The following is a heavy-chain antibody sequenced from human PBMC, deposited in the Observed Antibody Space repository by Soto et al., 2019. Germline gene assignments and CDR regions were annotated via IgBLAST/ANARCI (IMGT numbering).Heavy chain of an antibody. D-gene: IGHD6-13*01. Sequence: SETLSLTCTVSGGSISSGGYYWSWIRQHPGKGLEWIGYIYYSGSTYYNPSLKSRVTISVDTSKNQFSLKLSSVTAADTAVYYCARAAAGTPVYFQHWGQGTLVTVSS. CDR3: ARAAAGTPVYFQH. J-gene: IGHJ1*01. V-gene: IGHV4-31*03. CDR1: GGSISSGGYY. CDR2: IYYSGST.